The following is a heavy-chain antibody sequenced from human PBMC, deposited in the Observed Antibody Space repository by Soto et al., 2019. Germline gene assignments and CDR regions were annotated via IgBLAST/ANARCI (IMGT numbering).Heavy chain of an antibody. CDR1: GDTFTRYD. J-gene: IGHJ6*03. CDR2: MNPNSGNT. V-gene: IGHV1-8*01. CDR3: ATAGVDTAKVTHYPYYYISF. Sequence: ASVKVSCKASGDTFTRYDINWVRQATGQGLEWMGWMNPNSGNTGYAQKFQGRVTMTRNTSISTAYMELSSLRSEDTAVYYCATAGVDTAKVTHYPYYYISFWAKGTTDTGSS. D-gene: IGHD5-18*01.